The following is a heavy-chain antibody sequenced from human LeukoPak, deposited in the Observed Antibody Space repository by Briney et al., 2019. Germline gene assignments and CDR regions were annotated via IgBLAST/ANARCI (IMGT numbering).Heavy chain of an antibody. CDR2: IYSGGTT. J-gene: IGHJ4*02. D-gene: IGHD4-17*01. V-gene: IGHV3-53*04. Sequence: GGSLRLSCAASGFNVSSTYMSWVRQAPGKGLEWVSLIYSGGTTYYADSVKGQFTISRHNSKNTLYLQMNSLSTEDTAVYYCARGPDNYGDPYFDYWGQGTLVTVSS. CDR3: ARGPDNYGDPYFDY. CDR1: GFNVSSTY.